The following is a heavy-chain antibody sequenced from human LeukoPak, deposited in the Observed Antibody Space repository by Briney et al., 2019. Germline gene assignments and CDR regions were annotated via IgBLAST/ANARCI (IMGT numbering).Heavy chain of an antibody. CDR3: ARGGSSWYLDDAFDI. D-gene: IGHD6-13*01. V-gene: IGHV3-21*01. CDR1: GITFSSYS. Sequence: GGSLRLSCAASGITFSSYSMNWVRQAPGKGLEWVSSISSSSSYIYYADSVKGRFTISRDNAKNSLYLQMNSLRAEDTAVYYCARGGSSWYLDDAFDIWGQGTMVTVSS. J-gene: IGHJ3*02. CDR2: ISSSSSYI.